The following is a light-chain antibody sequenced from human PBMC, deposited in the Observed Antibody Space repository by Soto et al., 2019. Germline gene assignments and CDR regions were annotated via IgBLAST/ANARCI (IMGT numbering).Light chain of an antibody. CDR1: SSNIGINS. V-gene: IGLV1-51*01. J-gene: IGLJ1*01. Sequence: QSVLTQPPSVSAAPGQKVTISCSGTSSNIGINSVSWYQHLPGTAPKLLIYDNNKRPSGILDRFSGSKSGTSATLGITGLQTGDEADYYCGTWDSGLSVYVFGPGTRSPS. CDR3: GTWDSGLSVYV. CDR2: DNN.